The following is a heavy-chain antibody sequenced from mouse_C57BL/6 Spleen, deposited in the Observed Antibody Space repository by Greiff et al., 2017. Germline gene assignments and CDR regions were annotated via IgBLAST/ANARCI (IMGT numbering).Heavy chain of an antibody. CDR1: GYTFTSYD. Sequence: QVHVKQSGPELVKPGASVKLSCKASGYTFTSYDINWVKQRPGQGLEWIGRIDPSDGSTKYNEKFKGKATLTVDTSSSTAYMELHRLTSEDSAVYFRARLSLYYSDHPFYFDYWGQGTTLTVAS. CDR2: IDPSDGST. D-gene: IGHD2-13*01. CDR3: ARLSLYYSDHPFYFDY. V-gene: IGHV1-85*01. J-gene: IGHJ2*01.